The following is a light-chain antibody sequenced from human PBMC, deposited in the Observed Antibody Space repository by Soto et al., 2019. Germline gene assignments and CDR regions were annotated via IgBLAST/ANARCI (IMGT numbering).Light chain of an antibody. CDR2: GAS. CDR3: QQYNNWPLT. CDR1: QSVSSN. Sequence: EIVMTQSPGTLSVSPGERATLSCRASQSVSSNLAWYQQNPGQAPRLLIYGASTRATGMPARFSGSGSGTEFTLTISSLQSEDFAVYYCQQYNNWPLTVGGGTKVEIK. J-gene: IGKJ4*01. V-gene: IGKV3-15*01.